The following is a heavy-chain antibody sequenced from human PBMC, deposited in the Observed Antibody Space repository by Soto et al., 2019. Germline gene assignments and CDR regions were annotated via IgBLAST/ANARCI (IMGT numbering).Heavy chain of an antibody. CDR3: ARTQTGHSGGSQFDP. V-gene: IGHV4-39*01. CDR2: IYYGGST. J-gene: IGHJ5*02. CDR1: CGSIRNNYVY. Sequence: TSETLSLTCAVSCGSIRNNYVYFGFMRQPRGRLVEWIGSIYYGGSTYYNPSLKSRVTISVDTSKNQFSLKLTSVTAADTAVYYCARTQTGHSGGSQFDPWGQGSLVTVSS. D-gene: IGHD6-19*01.